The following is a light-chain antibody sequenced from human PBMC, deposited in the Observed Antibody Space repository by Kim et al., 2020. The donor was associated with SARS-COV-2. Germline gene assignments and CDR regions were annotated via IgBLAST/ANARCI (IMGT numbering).Light chain of an antibody. CDR2: LNSDGSH. CDR3: QTWGTGMGV. J-gene: IGLJ2*01. CDR1: SGHSSYA. V-gene: IGLV4-69*01. Sequence: SVKLTWTRSSGHSSYAITWHQQQPEKGPRYLMYLNSDGSHSKGDGIPDRFSGSSSGAERYLTISSLQSDDEADYYCQTWGTGMGVFGGGTQLTVL.